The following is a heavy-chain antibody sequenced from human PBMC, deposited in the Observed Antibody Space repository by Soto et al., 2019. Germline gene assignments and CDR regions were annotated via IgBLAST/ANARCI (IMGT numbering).Heavy chain of an antibody. CDR1: GGSITGYY. D-gene: IGHD5-18*01. Sequence: QVQLQESGPGLVKPSETLSLTCTVSGGSITGYYWTWIRQPPGKGLEWIGYVFYKGNTNYNPSLKSRVTISVDTSDKQFSLRLSSVTAADTGVYYCARSGDSFGFTDYWGQGTLVTVSS. J-gene: IGHJ4*02. CDR2: VFYKGNT. CDR3: ARSGDSFGFTDY. V-gene: IGHV4-59*01.